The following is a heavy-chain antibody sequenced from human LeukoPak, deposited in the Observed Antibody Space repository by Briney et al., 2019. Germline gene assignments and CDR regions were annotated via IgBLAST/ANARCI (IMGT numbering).Heavy chain of an antibody. CDR3: ARDHSIAALSY. V-gene: IGHV3-48*01. D-gene: IGHD6-6*01. CDR1: GFTFRSYS. J-gene: IGHJ1*01. Sequence: GGSLRLSCAASGFTFRSYSMNWVRQAPGKGLEWVSYISSSSSTIYYADSVKGRFTISRDNAKNSLYLQMNSLRAEDTAVYYCARDHSIAALSYWGQGTLVTVSS. CDR2: ISSSSSTI.